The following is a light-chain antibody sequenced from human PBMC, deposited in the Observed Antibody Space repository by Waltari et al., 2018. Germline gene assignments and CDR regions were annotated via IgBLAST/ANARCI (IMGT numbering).Light chain of an antibody. Sequence: EIVLTQSPTTLSLSPGERATLSCRASQGVSDNYLAWYQQRPAQAPRLLIFDASSRASGIPDRFSAGGSGTDFTHTIRGLEPEDSAVYYCQQYGNSLWTFGQGTRVEI. J-gene: IGKJ1*01. CDR3: QQYGNSLWT. V-gene: IGKV3-20*01. CDR2: DAS. CDR1: QGVSDNY.